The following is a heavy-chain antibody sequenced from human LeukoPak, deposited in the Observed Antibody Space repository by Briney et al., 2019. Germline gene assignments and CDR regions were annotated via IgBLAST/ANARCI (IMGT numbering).Heavy chain of an antibody. CDR2: ICYSGST. Sequence: SETLSLTCTVSGGSISSGDYYWSWIRQPPGKGLEWIGYICYSGSTYYNPSLKSRVTISVDTSKNQFSLKLSSVTAADTAVYYCATYYYGSGSFDYWGQGTLVTVSS. CDR1: GGSISSGDYY. J-gene: IGHJ4*02. V-gene: IGHV4-30-4*01. CDR3: ATYYYGSGSFDY. D-gene: IGHD3-10*01.